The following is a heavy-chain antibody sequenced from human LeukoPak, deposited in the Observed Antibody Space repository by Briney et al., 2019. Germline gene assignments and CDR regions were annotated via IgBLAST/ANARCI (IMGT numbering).Heavy chain of an antibody. J-gene: IGHJ4*02. CDR3: VRDLTCCGGDCF. V-gene: IGHV3-7*01. D-gene: IGHD2-21*01. CDR1: GFTFSNYW. CDR2: MNQDGSDT. Sequence: PGGSLRLSCAASGFTFSNYWMSWVRQAPGKGLEGVGNMNQDGSDTYYVDSVKGRFTISRDNAKNSLYLQMNSLRAADTAVSYCVRDLTCCGGDCFWGQGTLVTVSS.